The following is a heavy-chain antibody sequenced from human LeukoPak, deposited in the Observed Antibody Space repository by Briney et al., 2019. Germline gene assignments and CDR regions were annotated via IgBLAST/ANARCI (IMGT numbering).Heavy chain of an antibody. CDR2: ISDSGGGT. D-gene: IGHD2-15*01. V-gene: IGHV3-23*01. J-gene: IGHJ3*02. Sequence: GGSLRLSCAASGFTFSSYAMTWVRQAPGKGLEWVSGISDSGGGTYYADSVKGRFTISRDNSKNTLYLQMNNLRAEDTALFYCAKSSGGSCLRTDAFDIWGQGTMVTVSS. CDR1: GFTFSSYA. CDR3: AKSSGGSCLRTDAFDI.